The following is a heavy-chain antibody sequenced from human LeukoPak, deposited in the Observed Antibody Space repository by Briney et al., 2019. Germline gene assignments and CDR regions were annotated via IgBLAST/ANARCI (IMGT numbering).Heavy chain of an antibody. Sequence: PSETLSLTCTVSGGSISSSSYYWGWIRQPPGKGLEWIGSIYYSGSTNYNPSLKSRVTISVDTSKNQFSLKLSSVTAADTAVYYCARGNPGSIFSSSWYRVLWYWFDPWGQGTLVTVSS. CDR2: IYYSGST. CDR3: ARGNPGSIFSSSWYRVLWYWFDP. J-gene: IGHJ5*02. D-gene: IGHD6-13*01. V-gene: IGHV4-39*07. CDR1: GGSISSSSYY.